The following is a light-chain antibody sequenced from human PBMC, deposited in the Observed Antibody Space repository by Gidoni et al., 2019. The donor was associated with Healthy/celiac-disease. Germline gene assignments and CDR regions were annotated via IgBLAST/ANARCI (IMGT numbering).Light chain of an antibody. V-gene: IGKV3-15*01. CDR3: QQYNNWQST. J-gene: IGKJ2*02. Sequence: ELVMTQSPATLSASPGERATLSGRASQSVSRHLAWYQQKPGQAPRLIIYGASTRATGIPARFSGSGSGTEFTLTISLLQSEDFAVDYCQQYNNWQSTFGQXTKLEIK. CDR2: GAS. CDR1: QSVSRH.